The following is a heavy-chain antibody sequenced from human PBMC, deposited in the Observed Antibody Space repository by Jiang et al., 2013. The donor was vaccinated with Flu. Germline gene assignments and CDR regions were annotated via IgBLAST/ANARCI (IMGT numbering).Heavy chain of an antibody. J-gene: IGHJ6*02. V-gene: IGHV4-61*02. CDR3: ARDSGGSLYYYYYGMDV. Sequence: PGLVKPSQTLSLTCAVSGGSISSGGYYWSWIRQPAGKGLEWIGRIYTSGSTNYNPSLKSRVTMSVDTSKNQFSLKLSSVTAADTAVYYCARDSGGSLYYYYYGMDVWGQGTTVTVSS. D-gene: IGHD1-26*01. CDR1: GGSISSGGYY. CDR2: IYTSGST.